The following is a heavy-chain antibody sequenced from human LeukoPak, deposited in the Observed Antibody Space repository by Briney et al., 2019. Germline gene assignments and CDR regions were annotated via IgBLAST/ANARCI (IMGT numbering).Heavy chain of an antibody. J-gene: IGHJ4*02. V-gene: IGHV3-15*01. CDR1: GFTFSNAW. Sequence: GGSLRLSCAASGFTFSNAWMSWVRQAPGKGLEWVGRIKSKTDGGTTDYAAPVKGRFTISRDDSKNTLYLQMNSMKTYNTAVYYCTTVGDFWSRYTVRGYWRQEPLVTVSS. D-gene: IGHD3-3*01. CDR2: IKSKTDGGTT. CDR3: TTVGDFWSRYTVRGY.